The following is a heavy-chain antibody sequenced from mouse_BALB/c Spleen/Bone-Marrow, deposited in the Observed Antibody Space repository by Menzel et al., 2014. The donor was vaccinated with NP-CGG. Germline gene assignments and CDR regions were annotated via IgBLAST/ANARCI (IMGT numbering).Heavy chain of an antibody. V-gene: IGHV1S56*01. J-gene: IGHJ2*01. Sequence: QVQLQQSGPELVKPGASVRISCKASGHTFTSYYIHWVKQKPGQGLEWIGWIYPGNLNTKYNEKFKGKATLTADKSSSTAYMQLSSLTSEDSAVYFCAREANWNFDYWGQGTTLTVSS. CDR3: AREANWNFDY. CDR1: GHTFTSYY. D-gene: IGHD4-1*01. CDR2: IYPGNLNT.